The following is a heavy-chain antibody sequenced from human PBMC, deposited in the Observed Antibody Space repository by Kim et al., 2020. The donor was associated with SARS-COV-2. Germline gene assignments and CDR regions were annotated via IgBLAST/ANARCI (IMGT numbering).Heavy chain of an antibody. V-gene: IGHV4-34*01. CDR3: ARAVTTVLYGMDV. CDR1: GGSFSGYY. CDR2: INHSGST. Sequence: SETLSLTCAVYGGSFSGYYWSWIRQPPGKGLEWIGEINHSGSTNYNPSLKSRVTISVDTSKNQFSLKLSSVTAADTAVYYCARAVTTVLYGMDVWGQGTT. D-gene: IGHD4-17*01. J-gene: IGHJ6*02.